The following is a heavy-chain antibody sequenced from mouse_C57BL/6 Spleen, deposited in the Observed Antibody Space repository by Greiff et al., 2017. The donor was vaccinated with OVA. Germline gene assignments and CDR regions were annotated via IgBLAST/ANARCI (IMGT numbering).Heavy chain of an antibody. J-gene: IGHJ1*03. CDR1: GYTFTSYW. D-gene: IGHD1-1*01. Sequence: QVQLQQPGTELVKPGASVKLSCKASGYTFTSYWMHWVKQRPGQGLEWIGNINPSNGGTNYIEKFKSKATLTVDKSSSTAYMQLSSLTSEDSAVYYCARWILRGGYFDVWGTGTTVTVSS. V-gene: IGHV1-53*01. CDR3: ARWILRGGYFDV. CDR2: INPSNGGT.